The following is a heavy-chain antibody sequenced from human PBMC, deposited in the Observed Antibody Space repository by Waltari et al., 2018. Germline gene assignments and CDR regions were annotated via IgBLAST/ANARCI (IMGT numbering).Heavy chain of an antibody. CDR1: GGSISSSNYY. Sequence: QLQLQESGPGLVKPSETLSPTCPVSGGSISSSNYYWGWIRQPPGKGLEWIGSIYYSGTTYYNPSLKSRVTISVDTSKNQFSLKLSSVTAADTAMYYCARQCKGYNYGLGDYYYYGMDVWGQGTTVTVSS. J-gene: IGHJ6*02. D-gene: IGHD5-18*01. CDR3: ARQCKGYNYGLGDYYYYGMDV. V-gene: IGHV4-39*01. CDR2: IYYSGTT.